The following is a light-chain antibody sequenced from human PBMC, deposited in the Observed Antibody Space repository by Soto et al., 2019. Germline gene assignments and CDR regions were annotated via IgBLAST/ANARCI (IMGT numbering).Light chain of an antibody. CDR3: QHYNRYSGT. Sequence: DIQLTQSPFILSASVGDSITISCRASQSIGNSLAWYQQKPGKAPKVLIYAGSSLDSGVPSRISASGVGTDFTLRVNSLQPDDFATYYCQHYNRYSGTFGQGTKVEV. CDR2: AGS. CDR1: QSIGNS. V-gene: IGKV1-5*01. J-gene: IGKJ1*01.